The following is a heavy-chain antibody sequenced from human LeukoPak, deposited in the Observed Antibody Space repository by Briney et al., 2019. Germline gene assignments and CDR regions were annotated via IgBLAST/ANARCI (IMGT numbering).Heavy chain of an antibody. CDR2: TRNKANSYTT. Sequence: PGGSLRLSCAASGFTFSDHYMDWVRQAPGKGLEWVGRTRNKANSYTTEYAASVKGRFTISRGDSKNSLYLQMNSLKTEDTAVYYCARVDGRNGDYFDYWGRGTLVTVSS. CDR1: GFTFSDHY. D-gene: IGHD1-1*01. CDR3: ARVDGRNGDYFDY. J-gene: IGHJ4*02. V-gene: IGHV3-72*01.